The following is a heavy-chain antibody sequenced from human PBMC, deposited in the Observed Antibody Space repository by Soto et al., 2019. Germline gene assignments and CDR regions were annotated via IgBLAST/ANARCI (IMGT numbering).Heavy chain of an antibody. J-gene: IGHJ6*02. Sequence: GGSLRLSCTASGFTFGDYAMSWFRQAPRKGLEWVGFIRSKAYGGTTEYAASVKGRFTISRDDSKSIAYLQMNSLKTEDTAVYYCTNGSSIAARRPYYYYGMDVWGQGTTVTVS. D-gene: IGHD6-6*01. CDR2: IRSKAYGGTT. V-gene: IGHV3-49*03. CDR1: GFTFGDYA. CDR3: TNGSSIAARRPYYYYGMDV.